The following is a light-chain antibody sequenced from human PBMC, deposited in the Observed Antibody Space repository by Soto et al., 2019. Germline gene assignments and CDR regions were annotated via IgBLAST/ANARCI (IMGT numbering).Light chain of an antibody. CDR3: QQFNNYPIT. CDR2: DAS. CDR1: QDIKKF. V-gene: IGKV1-33*01. Sequence: DIQMTQSPSSLSASVGDRVTVTCQASQDIKKFLSWFQQKPGKAPKLLINDASNLQTGVPPRFGGSGSGTDFTLTVSSLQPEDFATYYCQQFNNYPITFGQGTRLEIK. J-gene: IGKJ5*01.